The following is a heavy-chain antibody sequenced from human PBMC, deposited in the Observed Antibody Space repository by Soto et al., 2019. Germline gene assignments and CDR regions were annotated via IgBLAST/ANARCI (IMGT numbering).Heavy chain of an antibody. Sequence: GESLKISCKGSGYSFTSYWIGWVRQMPGKGLEWMGIIYPGDSDTRYSPSFQGQVTISADKSISTAYLQWSSLKASDTAMYYCARCTRYCSGGSCYSDAFDIWGQGTMVTVSS. CDR2: IYPGDSDT. V-gene: IGHV5-51*01. CDR1: GYSFTSYW. CDR3: ARCTRYCSGGSCYSDAFDI. J-gene: IGHJ3*02. D-gene: IGHD2-15*01.